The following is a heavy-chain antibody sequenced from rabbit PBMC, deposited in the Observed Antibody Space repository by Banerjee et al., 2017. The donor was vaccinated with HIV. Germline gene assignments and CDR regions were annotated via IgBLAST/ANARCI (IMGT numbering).Heavy chain of an antibody. CDR1: GFVFSTYY. Sequence: QLKETGGGLVQPGGSLTLSCKASGFVFSTYYMSWVRQAPGKGLEWIGIIYTGKRSADYATWVNGRFTMSSDDAQNTVFLQMTSLTASDTATYFCAGATSIYTFNFWGQGTLVTVS. D-gene: IGHD2-1*01. CDR3: AGATSIYTFNF. CDR2: IYTGKRSA. J-gene: IGHJ3*01. V-gene: IGHV1S7*01.